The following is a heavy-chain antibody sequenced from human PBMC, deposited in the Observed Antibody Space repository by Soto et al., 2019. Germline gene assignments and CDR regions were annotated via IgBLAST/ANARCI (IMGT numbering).Heavy chain of an antibody. CDR1: GSTFSSYA. CDR3: AKDSRSYGSGIFDF. D-gene: IGHD3-10*01. J-gene: IGHJ4*02. V-gene: IGHV3-23*01. Sequence: PGGSLRLSCAASGSTFSSYAMSWVRQAPGKGLEWVSAISGSGGSTYYADSVKGRFTISRDNSKNTLYLQMNSLRAEDTAVYYCAKDSRSYGSGIFDFWGQGTLVTVSS. CDR2: ISGSGGST.